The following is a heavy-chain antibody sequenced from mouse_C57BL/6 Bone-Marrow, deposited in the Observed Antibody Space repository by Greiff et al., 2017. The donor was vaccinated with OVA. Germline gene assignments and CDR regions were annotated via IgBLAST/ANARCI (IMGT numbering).Heavy chain of an antibody. D-gene: IGHD1-1*01. J-gene: IGHJ4*01. CDR2: IYPRSGNT. CDR1: GYTFTSYG. CDR3: ARCYYGSSSYAMDY. Sequence: VQLQQSGAELARPGASVKLSCKASGYTFTSYGISWVKQRTGQGLEWIGEIYPRSGNTYYNEKFKGKATLTADKSSSTAYMELRILPSVDSSVYFCARCYYGSSSYAMDYWGQGTSVTVSS. V-gene: IGHV1-81*01.